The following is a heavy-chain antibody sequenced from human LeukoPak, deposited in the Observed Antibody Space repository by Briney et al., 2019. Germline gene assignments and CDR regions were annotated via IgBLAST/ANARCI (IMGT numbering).Heavy chain of an antibody. Sequence: GGSLRLSCAASGFTFSSYAMSWVRQAPGKGLEWVSAISGSGGSTYYADSVKGRFTISRGNSKNTLYLQMNSLRAEDTAVYYCAKFSGGYSSGWDFDYWGQGTLVTVSS. V-gene: IGHV3-23*01. CDR1: GFTFSSYA. J-gene: IGHJ4*02. CDR3: AKFSGGYSSGWDFDY. CDR2: ISGSGGST. D-gene: IGHD6-19*01.